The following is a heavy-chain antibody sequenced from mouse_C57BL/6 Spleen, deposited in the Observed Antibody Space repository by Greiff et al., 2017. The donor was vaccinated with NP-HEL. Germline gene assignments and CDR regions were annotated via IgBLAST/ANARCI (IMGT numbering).Heavy chain of an antibody. CDR1: GYTFTSYG. Sequence: VKLMESGAELARPGASVKLSCKASGYTFTSYGISWVKQRTGQGLEWIGEIYPRSGNTYYNEKFKGKATLTADKSSSTAYMELRSLTSEDSAVYFCASTVVAYYYAMDYWGQGTSVTVSS. V-gene: IGHV1-81*01. CDR2: IYPRSGNT. J-gene: IGHJ4*01. D-gene: IGHD1-1*01. CDR3: ASTVVAYYYAMDY.